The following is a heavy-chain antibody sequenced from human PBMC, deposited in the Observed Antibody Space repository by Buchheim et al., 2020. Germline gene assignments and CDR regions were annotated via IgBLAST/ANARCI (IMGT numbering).Heavy chain of an antibody. Sequence: EVQLVESGGGLVKPGGSLRLSCAASGFTFSNAWMSWVRQAPGTGLEWVGRIKSKTDGGTTDYAAPVKGRFTISRDDSKNTLYLQMNSLKTEDTAVYYCTTGVGGIVVVPAAIVGGGSIDYWGQGTL. J-gene: IGHJ4*02. D-gene: IGHD2-2*01. CDR2: IKSKTDGGTT. CDR1: GFTFSNAW. CDR3: TTGVGGIVVVPAAIVGGGSIDY. V-gene: IGHV3-15*01.